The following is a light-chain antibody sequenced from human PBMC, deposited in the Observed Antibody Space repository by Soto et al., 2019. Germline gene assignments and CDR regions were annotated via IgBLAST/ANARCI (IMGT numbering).Light chain of an antibody. CDR1: NSDVGSYNL. Sequence: QSALTQPSSVSGSPGQSITISCTRTNSDVGSYNLVSWYQHHPGKVPKLMIYEGSKRPSGVSSRFSGSKSGNTASLTISGLQAEDEANYYCSSYAGSSTFVVFGGGTKVTVL. CDR3: SSYAGSSTFVV. CDR2: EGS. J-gene: IGLJ2*01. V-gene: IGLV2-23*03.